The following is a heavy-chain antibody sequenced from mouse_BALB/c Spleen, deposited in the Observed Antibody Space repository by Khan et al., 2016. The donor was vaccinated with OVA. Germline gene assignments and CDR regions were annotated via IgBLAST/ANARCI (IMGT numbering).Heavy chain of an antibody. V-gene: IGHV1-26*01. Sequence: VQLQQSGPDLVKPGASVEISCRASGYSFTGYYMYWVKQSHGKSLEWIGRVNPNNGGTSYNQKFKGKAILTVDKSSTTAYMELRSLTSEDSAVYYCTSDAMDYWGQGTSVTVSS. CDR3: TSDAMDY. CDR1: GYSFTGYY. J-gene: IGHJ4*01. CDR2: VNPNNGGT.